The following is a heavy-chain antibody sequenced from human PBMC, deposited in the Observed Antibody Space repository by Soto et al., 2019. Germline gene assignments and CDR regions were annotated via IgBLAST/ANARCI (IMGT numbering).Heavy chain of an antibody. CDR3: ASRDGYPT. D-gene: IGHD6-13*01. V-gene: IGHV1-69*01. J-gene: IGHJ5*02. CDR2: IIPTFGLP. CDR1: GTTFSSYD. Sequence: VQLVQSGSEDITPGPSVTVSCKASGTTFSSYDNNWVRQAPGQGLDWMGGIIPTFGLPNYSQKFQDRLTHTADESTTTGYLDLNSLTSVYTPIYFCASRDGYPTCGQGTLVSVSA.